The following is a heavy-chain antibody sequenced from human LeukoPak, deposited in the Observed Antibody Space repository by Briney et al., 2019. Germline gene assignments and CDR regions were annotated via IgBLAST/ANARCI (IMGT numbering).Heavy chain of an antibody. CDR2: ISGSGGST. CDR1: GFTFSSYA. J-gene: IGHJ4*02. Sequence: PGGSLRLSCAASGFTFSSYAMSWVRQAPGKGLEWVSAISGSGGSTYYADSVKGRFTISRDNSKNTLYLQMNSLRAEDTAVYYCARGRSGTGTPIYYFDNWGQGTLVTVSS. V-gene: IGHV3-23*01. CDR3: ARGRSGTGTPIYYFDN. D-gene: IGHD1-1*01.